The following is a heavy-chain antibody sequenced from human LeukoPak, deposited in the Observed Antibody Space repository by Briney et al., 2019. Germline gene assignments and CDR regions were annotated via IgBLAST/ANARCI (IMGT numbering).Heavy chain of an antibody. D-gene: IGHD3-3*01. Sequence: PGGSLGLSCAASGFTFSSYWMHWVRQAPGKGLVWVSRLNSDGSSTSYADSVKGRFTISRDNAKNTLYLQMNSLRAEDTAVYYCARAQKYNYDFWSGSSYYYYYMDVWGKGTTVTVSS. CDR3: ARAQKYNYDFWSGSSYYYYYMDV. J-gene: IGHJ6*03. CDR2: LNSDGSST. V-gene: IGHV3-74*01. CDR1: GFTFSSYW.